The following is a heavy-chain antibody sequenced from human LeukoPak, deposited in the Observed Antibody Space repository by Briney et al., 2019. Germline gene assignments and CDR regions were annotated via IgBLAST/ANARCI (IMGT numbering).Heavy chain of an antibody. J-gene: IGHJ5*02. D-gene: IGHD3-16*01. CDR3: AKDFWDDWFDP. CDR1: GFTFSSYA. CDR2: ISASGGTT. V-gene: IGHV3-23*01. Sequence: GGSLRLSCAASGFTFSSYAMSWVRQAPGKGLEWVSSISASGGTTYYADSVKGRFTISRGNSKNTLYLQMNSLRAEDTALYYCAKDFWDDWFDPWGRGTLVTVSS.